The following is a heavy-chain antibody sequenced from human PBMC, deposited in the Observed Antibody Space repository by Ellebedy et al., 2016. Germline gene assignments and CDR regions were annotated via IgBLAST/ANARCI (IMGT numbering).Heavy chain of an antibody. D-gene: IGHD3-10*01. CDR1: GFTLSVYS. Sequence: GESLKISXTASGFTLSVYSMNWVRQAPGKGLEWVSSISSSSYIYYADSVKGRFTISRDNAKNSLYLQMNSLRAEDTAVYYCARDPLYYYGSGTSPNYYYGMDVWGQGTTVTVSS. CDR3: ARDPLYYYGSGTSPNYYYGMDV. J-gene: IGHJ6*02. V-gene: IGHV3-21*01. CDR2: ISSSSYI.